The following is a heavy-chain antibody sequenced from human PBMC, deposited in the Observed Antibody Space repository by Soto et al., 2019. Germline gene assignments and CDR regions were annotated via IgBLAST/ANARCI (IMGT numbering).Heavy chain of an antibody. CDR2: IYPGDSET. J-gene: IGHJ1*01. V-gene: IGHV5-51*01. CDR3: LRQGFQY. CDR1: GYSFSTYW. Sequence: GESLKISCNGSGYSFSTYWIGWVRQMPGKGLEWMGIIYPGDSETRYSPSFEGQIIISADKSISTAYLQWRSLRASDTAMYFCLRQGFQYWGQGTPVTVSS.